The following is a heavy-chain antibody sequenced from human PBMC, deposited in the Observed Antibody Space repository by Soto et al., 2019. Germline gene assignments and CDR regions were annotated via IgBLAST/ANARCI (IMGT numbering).Heavy chain of an antibody. CDR3: ARGYITGWFFDY. CDR1: GFTFSSYT. J-gene: IGHJ4*02. D-gene: IGHD6-19*01. Sequence: GGSLRLSCAASGFTFSSYTMNWVRQAPGKGLEWVSSISSSGSYIYYADSVKDRFTISRDNAKNSLYLQMNSLRAEDTAVYYCARGYITGWFFDYWGQGTLVTVSS. V-gene: IGHV3-21*01. CDR2: ISSSGSYI.